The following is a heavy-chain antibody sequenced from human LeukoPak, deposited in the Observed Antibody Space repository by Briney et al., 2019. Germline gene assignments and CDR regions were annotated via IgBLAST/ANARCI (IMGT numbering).Heavy chain of an antibody. J-gene: IGHJ4*02. D-gene: IGHD2-15*01. CDR3: AREEIVVVVAATQTYFDY. CDR2: ISSSSSYI. CDR1: GFTFSSYS. Sequence: GGSLRLSCAASGFTFSSYSMNWVRQAPGKGLEWVSSISSSSSYIYYADSVKGRFTISRDNAKNSLYLQMNSLRAEDTAVYYCAREEIVVVVAATQTYFDYWGQGTLVTVSS. V-gene: IGHV3-21*01.